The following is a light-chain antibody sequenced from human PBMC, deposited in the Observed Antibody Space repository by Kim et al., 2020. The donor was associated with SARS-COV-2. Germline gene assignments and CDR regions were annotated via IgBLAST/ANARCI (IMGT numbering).Light chain of an antibody. V-gene: IGLV3-1*01. CDR2: QDS. Sequence: YELTQPPSVSVSPGQTASITCSGDKLGDKYACWYQQKPGQSPVLVIYQDSKRPSGIPERFSGSNSGNTATLTISGTQAMDEADYYCQAWDSSNWVF. CDR1: KLGDKY. CDR3: QAWDSSNWV. J-gene: IGLJ3*02.